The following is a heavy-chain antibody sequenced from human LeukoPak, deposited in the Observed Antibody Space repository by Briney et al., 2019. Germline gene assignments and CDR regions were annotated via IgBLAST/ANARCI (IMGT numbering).Heavy chain of an antibody. CDR3: ASGGWELTLDY. D-gene: IGHD1-26*01. Sequence: GGSLRLSCEASGFTFNTYTINWVRQAPGKGLEWVSSISSTSDYIYYADSVKGRFTISRDNSKNTLYLQMNSLRAEDTAVYYCASGGWELTLDYWGQGTLVTVSS. J-gene: IGHJ4*02. V-gene: IGHV3-21*04. CDR2: ISSTSDYI. CDR1: GFTFNTYT.